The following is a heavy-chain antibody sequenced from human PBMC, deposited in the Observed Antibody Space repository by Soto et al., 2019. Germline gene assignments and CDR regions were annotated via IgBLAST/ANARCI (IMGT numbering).Heavy chain of an antibody. CDR3: ATGGDILTVYYPHPDLVPFYY. J-gene: IGHJ4*02. CDR1: GGTFSSYA. D-gene: IGHD3-9*01. CDR2: IIPIFGTA. Sequence: SVKVSCKASGGTFSSYAVSWVRQAPGQGLEWMGGIIPIFGTANYAQKFQGRVTITADESTSTAYMELSSLRSEDTAVYYCATGGDILTVYYPHPDLVPFYYWGQGTLVTSPQ. V-gene: IGHV1-69*13.